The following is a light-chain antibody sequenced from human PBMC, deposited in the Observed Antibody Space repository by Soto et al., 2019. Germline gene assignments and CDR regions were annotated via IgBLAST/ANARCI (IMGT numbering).Light chain of an antibody. CDR1: SSDVGGYDY. CDR3: SSYADNNNFV. CDR2: QVS. V-gene: IGLV2-8*01. J-gene: IGLJ1*01. Sequence: QSALTQPPSASGSPGQSVTISCTGTSSDVGGYDYVSWYQQLPGKAPTPILYQVSKRSSGVPDRFSGSKSGSTASLTVSGLQAEDEADYYCSSYADNNNFVFGTGTKVTVL.